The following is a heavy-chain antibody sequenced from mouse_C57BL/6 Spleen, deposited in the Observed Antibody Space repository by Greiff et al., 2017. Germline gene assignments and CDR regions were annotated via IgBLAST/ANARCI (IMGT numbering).Heavy chain of an antibody. D-gene: IGHD2-4*01. V-gene: IGHV1-61*01. CDR1: GYTFTSYW. CDR2: IYPSDSET. CDR3: ARSGYDYDKDYWYFDV. J-gene: IGHJ1*03. Sequence: VQLQQPGAELVRPGSSVKLSCKASGYTFTSYWMDWVKQRPGQGLEWIVNIYPSDSETHYNQKFKDKATLTVDKSSSTDYMQLSSLTSEDSAVYYGARSGYDYDKDYWYFDVWGTGTTVTVSS.